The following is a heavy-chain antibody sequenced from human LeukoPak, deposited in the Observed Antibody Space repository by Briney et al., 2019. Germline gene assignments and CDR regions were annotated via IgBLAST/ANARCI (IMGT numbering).Heavy chain of an antibody. CDR3: AREAIAAGKNFDY. D-gene: IGHD6-25*01. CDR1: GYTFISYD. J-gene: IGHJ4*02. Sequence: GASVKVSCKASGYTFISYDINWVRQAPGQGLGWMGWINPNGGGTNYAQKFQGWVTMTRDTSISTAYMELSRLRSDDTAVYYCAREAIAAGKNFDYWGQGTQVTVSS. CDR2: INPNGGGT. V-gene: IGHV1-2*04.